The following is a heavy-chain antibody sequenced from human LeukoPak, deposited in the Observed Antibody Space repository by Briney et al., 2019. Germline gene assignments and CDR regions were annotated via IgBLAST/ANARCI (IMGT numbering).Heavy chain of an antibody. CDR2: INSDGSST. Sequence: GGSLRLSCAASGFTFSSYWMHWVRQAPGKGLVWVSRINSDGSSTSYADSVKGRFTISRGNAKNTLSLQMNSLRAEDTAVYYCARGVRELGMTNYWGQGTLVTVSS. J-gene: IGHJ4*02. CDR1: GFTFSSYW. CDR3: ARGVRELGMTNY. V-gene: IGHV3-74*01. D-gene: IGHD7-27*01.